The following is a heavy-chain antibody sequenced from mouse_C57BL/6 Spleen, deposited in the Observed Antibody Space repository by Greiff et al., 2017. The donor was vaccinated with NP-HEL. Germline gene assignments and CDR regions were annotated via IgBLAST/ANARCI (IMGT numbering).Heavy chain of an antibody. CDR3: ARRGVTTVVENYFDY. CDR1: GFTFSDYG. CDR2: ISSGSSTI. J-gene: IGHJ2*01. V-gene: IGHV5-17*01. D-gene: IGHD1-1*01. Sequence: EVQLMESGGGLVKPGGSLKLSCAASGFTFSDYGMHWVRQAPEKGLEWVAYISSGSSTIYYADTVKGRFTISRDNAKNTLFLQMTSLRSEDTAMDYGARRGVTTVVENYFDYWGQGTTLTVSS.